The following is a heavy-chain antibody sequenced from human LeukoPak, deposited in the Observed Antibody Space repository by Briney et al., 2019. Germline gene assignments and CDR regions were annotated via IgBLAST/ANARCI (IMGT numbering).Heavy chain of an antibody. Sequence: SETLSLTCTVSGGSISSYYWSWIRQPAGKGLEWIGRIYTSGSTNYNPSLKSRVTMSVDTSKNQFSLKLSSVTAADTAVYYCARGPSYYDFWSGTGNWFDPWGQGTLVTVSS. CDR2: IYTSGST. J-gene: IGHJ5*02. V-gene: IGHV4-4*07. CDR1: GGSISSYY. D-gene: IGHD3-3*01. CDR3: ARGPSYYDFWSGTGNWFDP.